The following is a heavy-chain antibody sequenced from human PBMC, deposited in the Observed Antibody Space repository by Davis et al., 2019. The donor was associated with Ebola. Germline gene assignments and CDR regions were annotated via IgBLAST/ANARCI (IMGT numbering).Heavy chain of an antibody. CDR2: TRNKANSYTT. CDR3: ASHLTGTTSGWYFDL. CDR1: GFTFSDHY. J-gene: IGHJ2*01. Sequence: PGGSLRLSCAVSGFTFSDHYMDWVRQAPGKGLEWVGRTRNKANSYTTEYAASVKGRFTISRDDSKNSLYLQMNSLKTEDTAVYYCASHLTGTTSGWYFDLWGRGTLVTVSS. V-gene: IGHV3-72*01. D-gene: IGHD1-7*01.